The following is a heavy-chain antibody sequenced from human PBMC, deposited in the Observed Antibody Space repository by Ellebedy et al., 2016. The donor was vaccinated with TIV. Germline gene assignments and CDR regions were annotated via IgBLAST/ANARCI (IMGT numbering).Heavy chain of an antibody. J-gene: IGHJ2*01. CDR2: INPGDSDT. D-gene: IGHD1-20*01. CDR1: GYSFTSYW. V-gene: IGHV5-51*01. Sequence: GESLKISCEGSGYSFTSYWIGWVRQMPGKGMEWMGSINPGDSDTKYSPSFQGQVTISADKSIRTAYLQWSSLKASDTAMYYCARTTNWSLYWYFDLWGRGTLFTVSS. CDR3: ARTTNWSLYWYFDL.